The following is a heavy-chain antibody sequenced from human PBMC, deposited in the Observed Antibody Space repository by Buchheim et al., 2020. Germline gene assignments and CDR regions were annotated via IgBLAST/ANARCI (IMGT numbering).Heavy chain of an antibody. CDR1: GFTFSSYG. CDR3: AKDGYSSIAAAGNFDY. D-gene: IGHD6-13*01. CDR2: ISYDGSNK. V-gene: IGHV3-30*18. J-gene: IGHJ4*02. Sequence: QVQLVESGGGVVQPGRSLRPSCAASGFTFSSYGMHWVRQAPGKGLEWVAVISYDGSNKYYADSVKGRFTISRDNSKNTLYLQMNSLRAEDTAVYYCAKDGYSSIAAAGNFDYWGQGTL.